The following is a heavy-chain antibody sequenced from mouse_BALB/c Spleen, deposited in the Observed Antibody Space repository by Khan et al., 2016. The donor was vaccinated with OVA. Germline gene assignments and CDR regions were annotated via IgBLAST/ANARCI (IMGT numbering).Heavy chain of an antibody. J-gene: IGHJ3*01. V-gene: IGHV3-2*02. CDR1: GYSITSDYA. CDR2: ISYSGST. Sequence: EVQLQESGPGLVKPSQSLSLTCTVTGYSITSDYAWNWIRQFPGNKLEWMGYISYSGSTTYNPSLKRRISITRDTSKNHFFLQLNSVTTEDTATYYCARWFTYWGQGTLVTVSA. CDR3: ARWFTY.